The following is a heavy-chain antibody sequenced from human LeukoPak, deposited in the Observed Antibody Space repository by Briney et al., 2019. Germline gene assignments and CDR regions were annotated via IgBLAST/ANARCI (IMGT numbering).Heavy chain of an antibody. J-gene: IGHJ4*02. D-gene: IGHD3-3*01. Sequence: ASVNVSSTVSGYTLTELSMHWVRQAPGKGLEWMGGFDPEDGETIYAQKFQGRVTMTEDTSTDTAYMELSSLRSEDTAVYYCATSRVRFLEWLLFPFDYWGQGTLVTVSS. CDR2: FDPEDGET. CDR1: GYTLTELS. CDR3: ATSRVRFLEWLLFPFDY. V-gene: IGHV1-24*01.